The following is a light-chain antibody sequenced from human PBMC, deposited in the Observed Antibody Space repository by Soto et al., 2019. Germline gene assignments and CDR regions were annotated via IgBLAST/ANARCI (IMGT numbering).Light chain of an antibody. Sequence: RMTRSGYSLYASGGDTVTIRCRASQSISTYLNWYQQQPGKAPKLMLYAASTLQLRVRYRFCASRSMSDFTLTISSLQPEHFATNYCQQSYSNPRTFGHGTRLEIK. CDR2: AAS. CDR3: QQSYSNPRT. V-gene: IGKV1-39*01. CDR1: QSISTY. J-gene: IGKJ5*01.